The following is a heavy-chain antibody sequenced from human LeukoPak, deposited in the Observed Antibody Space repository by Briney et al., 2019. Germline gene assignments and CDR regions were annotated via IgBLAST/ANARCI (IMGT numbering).Heavy chain of an antibody. D-gene: IGHD6-13*01. J-gene: IGHJ4*02. V-gene: IGHV3-30*04. CDR1: GSTFISYA. CDR3: ARADSSSWFNYFDY. Sequence: GRSLRLSCAASGSTFISYAMHWVRQAPGKGLEWVAVISNDGRYKYYADSVKGRVTISRDNSKNTLYLQMNGLRAEDTAVYFCARADSSSWFNYFDYWGQGTLVTVSS. CDR2: ISNDGRYK.